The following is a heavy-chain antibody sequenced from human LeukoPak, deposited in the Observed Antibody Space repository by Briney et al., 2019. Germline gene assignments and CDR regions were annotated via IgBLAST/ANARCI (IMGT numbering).Heavy chain of an antibody. V-gene: IGHV4-59*01. D-gene: IGHD1-1*01. CDR2: ILYSGTTT. Sequence: PSETLSLTCTVSGGSISPYYWSWIGQTPGKGLEWIGYILYSGTTTNCNPSLKSRVTISVDTSKNQFSLKLSSVTAADTAVYYCARVGDWNDLVYWGQGILVTVSS. CDR1: GGSISPYY. CDR3: ARVGDWNDLVY. J-gene: IGHJ4*02.